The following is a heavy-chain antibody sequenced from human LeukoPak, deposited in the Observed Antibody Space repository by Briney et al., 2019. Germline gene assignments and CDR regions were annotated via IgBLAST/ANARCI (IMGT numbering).Heavy chain of an antibody. J-gene: IGHJ4*02. CDR1: GFIFNNYA. Sequence: GGSLRLSCAGSGFIFNNYAMHWVRQSPGKGLEWVSGISWNSGSIDYADSVKGRFTISRDNAKNSLYLQMNSLRVEDTAFYYCAKDNRRHYTSGPNPDSLHWGQGALVTVSS. CDR2: ISWNSGSI. CDR3: AKDNRRHYTSGPNPDSLH. D-gene: IGHD6-19*01. V-gene: IGHV3-9*01.